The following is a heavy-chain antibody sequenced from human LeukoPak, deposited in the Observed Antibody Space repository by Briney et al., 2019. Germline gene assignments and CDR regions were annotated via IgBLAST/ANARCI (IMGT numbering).Heavy chain of an antibody. V-gene: IGHV4-4*07. Sequence: SETLSLTCTVSGGSISSYYWSWIRQPAGKGLEWIGRIYTSGSTNYNPSLKSRVTMSVDTSKNQFSLKLSSVNAADPAVYYCARDLGLWLQGSWFAPWGQGTLVTVSS. J-gene: IGHJ5*02. D-gene: IGHD5-18*01. CDR2: IYTSGST. CDR3: ARDLGLWLQGSWFAP. CDR1: GGSISSYY.